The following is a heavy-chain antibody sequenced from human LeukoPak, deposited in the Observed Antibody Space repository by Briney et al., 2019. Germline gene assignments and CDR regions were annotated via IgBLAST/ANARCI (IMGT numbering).Heavy chain of an antibody. Sequence: PGRSLRLSCAVSGFTFSSYAMYWVRQAPGKGLEWVAVISYDGSDKFYADSVKGRFTISRGSSKNTLYLQMNSLRPEDTAVYYCARARPSMWIDYWGQGTLVTVSS. V-gene: IGHV3-30*04. CDR2: ISYDGSDK. J-gene: IGHJ4*02. CDR3: ARARPSMWIDY. D-gene: IGHD5-12*01. CDR1: GFTFSSYA.